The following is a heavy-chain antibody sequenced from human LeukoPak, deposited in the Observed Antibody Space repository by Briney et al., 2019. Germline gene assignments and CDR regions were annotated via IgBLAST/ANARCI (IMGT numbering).Heavy chain of an antibody. D-gene: IGHD6-19*01. Sequence: QPSETLSLTCTVSGGSISSYYLSWIRQPPGKGLEWIGYMYHSGSTNYNPSLKSRVTISVDTSKNQFSLKLSSVTATDTAVYYCARDLGGWPNWFDPWGQGTLVTVSS. V-gene: IGHV4-59*01. J-gene: IGHJ5*02. CDR3: ARDLGGWPNWFDP. CDR2: MYHSGST. CDR1: GGSISSYY.